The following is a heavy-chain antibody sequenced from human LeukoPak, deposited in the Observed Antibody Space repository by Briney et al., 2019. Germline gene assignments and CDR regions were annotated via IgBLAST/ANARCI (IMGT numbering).Heavy chain of an antibody. CDR3: ARGNSVRDEAWWFNP. J-gene: IGHJ5*02. CDR2: INTGNGNT. Sequence: RASVKVSCKASGYTFTSYAMHWVRQAPGQRLEWMGWINTGNGNTKYSQEFQGRVTLTRGMSTSTDYLELSSLRSEDTAVYYCARGNSVRDEAWWFNPWGQGTLVTVSS. D-gene: IGHD5-24*01. CDR1: GYTFTSYA. V-gene: IGHV1-3*03.